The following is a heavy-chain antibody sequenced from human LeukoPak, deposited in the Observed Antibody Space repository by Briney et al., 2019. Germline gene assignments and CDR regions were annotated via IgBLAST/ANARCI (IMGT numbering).Heavy chain of an antibody. Sequence: GGSLRLSCAASGFTFSSYAMPWVRQAPGKGLEWVAVISYDGSNKYYADSVKGRFIISRDNSKNTLYLQMNSLRAEDTAVYYCARSSYYDSSGYRPLGYWGQGTLVTVSS. V-gene: IGHV3-30-3*01. CDR1: GFTFSSYA. J-gene: IGHJ4*02. D-gene: IGHD3-22*01. CDR3: ARSSYYDSSGYRPLGY. CDR2: ISYDGSNK.